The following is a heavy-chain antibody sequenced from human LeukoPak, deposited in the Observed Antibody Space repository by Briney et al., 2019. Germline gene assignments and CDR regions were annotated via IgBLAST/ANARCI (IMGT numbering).Heavy chain of an antibody. CDR1: GFTFDDYA. Sequence: PGGSLRLSCAASGFTFDDYAMHWVRQAPGKGLEWVSGISWNSGSIGYADSVKGRFTISRDNAKNSLYLQMNSLRAEDTAVYYCARGRGGWTFDYWGQGTLVTVSS. CDR2: ISWNSGSI. D-gene: IGHD6-19*01. V-gene: IGHV3-9*01. CDR3: ARGRGGWTFDY. J-gene: IGHJ4*02.